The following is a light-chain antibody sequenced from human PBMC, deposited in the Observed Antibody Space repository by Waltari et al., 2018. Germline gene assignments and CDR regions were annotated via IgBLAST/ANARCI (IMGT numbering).Light chain of an antibody. CDR2: SNN. Sequence: QSVLTHPPSASGPPGQRVTTPCPGSSPTFGITPITWYQQLPGTAPKLLIYSNNQRPSGVPDRFSGSKSGTSASLAISGLQSEDEADYYCAAWDDSLNGPVFGGGTKLTVL. CDR3: AAWDDSLNGPV. J-gene: IGLJ3*02. V-gene: IGLV1-44*01. CDR1: SPTFGITP.